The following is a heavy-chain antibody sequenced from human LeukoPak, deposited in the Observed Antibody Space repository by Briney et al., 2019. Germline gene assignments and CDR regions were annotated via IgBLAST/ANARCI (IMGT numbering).Heavy chain of an antibody. D-gene: IGHD3-9*01. CDR1: GYSISGGYY. J-gene: IGHJ4*02. CDR3: ANILSGYEIDY. V-gene: IGHV4-38-2*01. CDR2: IYHSGNT. Sequence: SETLSLTCAVSGYSISGGYYWGWIRQPPGKGLEWIGSIYHSGNTYYNPSLRSRVTISVDTSKNQFSLRLSSVTAADTAVYCCANILSGYEIDYWGQGTLVTVSS.